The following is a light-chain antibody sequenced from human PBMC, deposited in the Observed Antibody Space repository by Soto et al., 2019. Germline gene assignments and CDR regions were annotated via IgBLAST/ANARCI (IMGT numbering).Light chain of an antibody. V-gene: IGLV2-14*01. Sequence: QSALTQPASVSGSPGQSITISCTGTSSDVGGYNYVSWYQQHPGKAPKLMIYDVSNRPSGVSNRFSGSKSGNTASLTISGLQAEDEADCYCSSYTSSSTYVVFGGGTKVTVL. CDR2: DVS. J-gene: IGLJ2*01. CDR1: SSDVGGYNY. CDR3: SSYTSSSTYVV.